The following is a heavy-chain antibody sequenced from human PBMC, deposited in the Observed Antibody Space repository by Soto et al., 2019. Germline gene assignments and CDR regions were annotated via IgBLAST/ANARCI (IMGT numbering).Heavy chain of an antibody. CDR3: ARHSGDSSSWTGGY. Sequence: ECLKISGKGCGNRLPRDWIRGVHEISGKGLEWMGRIDPSDSYTNYSPSFQGHVTISADKSISTAYLQWSSLKASDTAMYYCARHSGDSSSWTGGYWGQGTLVTVSS. J-gene: IGHJ4*02. CDR1: GNRLPRDW. CDR2: IDPSDSYT. V-gene: IGHV5-10-1*01. D-gene: IGHD6-13*01.